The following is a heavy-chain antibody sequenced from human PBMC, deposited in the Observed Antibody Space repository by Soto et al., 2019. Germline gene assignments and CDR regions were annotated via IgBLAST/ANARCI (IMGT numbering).Heavy chain of an antibody. J-gene: IGHJ4*02. Sequence: QVQLVESGGGVVQPGRSLRLSCAASGFTFSSYGMHWVRQAPGKGLEWVAVISYDGSNKYYADSVKGRFTISRDNSKNTMYLQMNSLRAEDTAVYYCTNALDYYDSSGYYYGGDFDYWGQGTLVTVSS. CDR2: ISYDGSNK. CDR3: TNALDYYDSSGYYYGGDFDY. CDR1: GFTFSSYG. D-gene: IGHD3-22*01. V-gene: IGHV3-30*18.